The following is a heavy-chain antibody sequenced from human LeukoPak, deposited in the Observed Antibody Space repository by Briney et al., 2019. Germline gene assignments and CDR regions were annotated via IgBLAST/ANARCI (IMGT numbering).Heavy chain of an antibody. Sequence: PSETLSLTCTVSGGSISSYYWSWIRQPPGKGLEWIGYIYYSGSTNYNPSLKSRVTISVDTSKNQFSLKLSSVTAADTAVYYCARFSTPVTTYFDYWGQGTLVTVSS. CDR3: ARFSTPVTTYFDY. CDR1: GGSISSYY. D-gene: IGHD4-17*01. J-gene: IGHJ4*02. V-gene: IGHV4-59*01. CDR2: IYYSGST.